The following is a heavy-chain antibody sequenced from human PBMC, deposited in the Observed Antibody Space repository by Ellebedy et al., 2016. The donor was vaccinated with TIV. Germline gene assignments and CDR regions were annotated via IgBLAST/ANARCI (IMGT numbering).Heavy chain of an antibody. V-gene: IGHV5-51*01. CDR1: GYNFNSNW. J-gene: IGHJ4*02. Sequence: PGGSLRLSCKGSGYNFNSNWIVWVRQMPGKGLECMGRIHPADSATRYSPSFKGQVTISADMSITTAYLQWTSLKASDTAVYYCAGLDSRSSDLDYWGQGTLVTVSS. CDR2: IHPADSAT. CDR3: AGLDSRSSDLDY. D-gene: IGHD6-6*01.